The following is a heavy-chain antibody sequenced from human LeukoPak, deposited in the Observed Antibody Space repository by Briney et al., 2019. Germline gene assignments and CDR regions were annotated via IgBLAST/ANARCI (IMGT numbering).Heavy chain of an antibody. J-gene: IGHJ4*02. Sequence: GGSLRLSCAASGFTFSSYGMHWVRQAPGKGLEWVAVISYDGSNKYYADSVKGRFTISRDNSKNTLYLQMNSLRAEDTAVYYCAKAAGWLFGHDDYWGQGTLVTVSS. CDR2: ISYDGSNK. CDR1: GFTFSSYG. V-gene: IGHV3-30*18. CDR3: AKAAGWLFGHDDY. D-gene: IGHD3-9*01.